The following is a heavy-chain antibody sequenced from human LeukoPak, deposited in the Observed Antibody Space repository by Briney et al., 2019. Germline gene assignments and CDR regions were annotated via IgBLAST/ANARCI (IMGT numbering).Heavy chain of an antibody. Sequence: GASVKVSCKASGYTFTSYDINWVRQAPGQGLEWMGGIIPIFGTANYAQKFQGRVTITADESTSTAYMELSSLRSEDTAVYYCASVGRFDYWGQGTLVTVSS. CDR1: GYTFTSYD. CDR3: ASVGRFDY. CDR2: IIPIFGTA. V-gene: IGHV1-69*13. J-gene: IGHJ4*02.